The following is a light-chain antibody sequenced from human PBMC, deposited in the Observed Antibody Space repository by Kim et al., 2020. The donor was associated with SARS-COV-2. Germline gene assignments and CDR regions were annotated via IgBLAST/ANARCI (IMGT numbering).Light chain of an antibody. CDR1: NIGSKH. Sequence: GALGKTASITCGGDNIGSKHVHWYQQKAGQAPVLVIYRDSSRPAEIPERFSGSNSGNTATLTVSRAQAGDEADYYCQVWDNNTWVFGAGTQLTVL. J-gene: IGLJ3*02. CDR2: RDS. V-gene: IGLV3-9*01. CDR3: QVWDNNTWV.